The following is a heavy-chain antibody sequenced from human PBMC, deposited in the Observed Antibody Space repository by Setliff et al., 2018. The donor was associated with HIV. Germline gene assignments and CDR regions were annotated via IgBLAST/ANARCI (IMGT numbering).Heavy chain of an antibody. D-gene: IGHD6-25*01. CDR3: ARIRLGYNDLTPPRYTHALGY. CDR1: GFTFSSYA. J-gene: IGHJ4*02. Sequence: GGSLRLSCAASGFTFSSYAMSWVRQAPGKGLEWVSTVSGNGIRAFYADSLKGRFTISRDNSENTLYLHMNLLRAEDTAVYYCARIRLGYNDLTPPRYTHALGYWGQGTLVTVSS. CDR2: VSGNGIRA. V-gene: IGHV3-23*01.